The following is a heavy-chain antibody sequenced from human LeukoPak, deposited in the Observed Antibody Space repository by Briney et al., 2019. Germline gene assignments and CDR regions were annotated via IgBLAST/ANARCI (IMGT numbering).Heavy chain of an antibody. CDR2: IIPILGIA. CDR3: ASENYYGSGSYYPLDY. CDR1: GGTFSSYA. J-gene: IGHJ4*02. Sequence: GSSVKVSCKASGGTFSSYAISWVQQAPGQGLEWMGRIIPILGIANYAQKFQGRVTITADKSTSTAYMELSSLRSEDTAVYYCASENYYGSGSYYPLDYWGQGTLVTVSS. V-gene: IGHV1-69*04. D-gene: IGHD3-10*01.